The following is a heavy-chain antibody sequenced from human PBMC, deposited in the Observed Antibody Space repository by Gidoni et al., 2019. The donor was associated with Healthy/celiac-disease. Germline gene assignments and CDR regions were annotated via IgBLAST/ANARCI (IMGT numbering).Heavy chain of an antibody. CDR1: GFTFSSYS. J-gene: IGHJ5*02. D-gene: IGHD3-10*01. CDR2: ISSSSSYI. CDR3: ASELLWFGELSGNH. Sequence: EVQLVESGGGLVKPGGSLRLSCAASGFTFSSYSMNWVRQAPGKGLEWVSSISSSSSYIYYADSVKGRFTISRDNAKNSLYLQMNSLRAEDTAVYYCASELLWFGELSGNHWGQGTLVTVSS. V-gene: IGHV3-21*01.